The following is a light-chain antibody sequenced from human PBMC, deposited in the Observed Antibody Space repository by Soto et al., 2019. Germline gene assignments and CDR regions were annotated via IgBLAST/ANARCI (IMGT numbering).Light chain of an antibody. Sequence: EIVLTQSPGTLSLSPGERATLSCRASQSVSINYLAWYQQKPGQAPRLIIYGASIRATGIPDRFSGSGSGTDFTLTISSLEPEDFAVYYCQQYDRSSWTFGQGTKV. CDR1: QSVSINY. V-gene: IGKV3-20*01. CDR2: GAS. CDR3: QQYDRSSWT. J-gene: IGKJ1*01.